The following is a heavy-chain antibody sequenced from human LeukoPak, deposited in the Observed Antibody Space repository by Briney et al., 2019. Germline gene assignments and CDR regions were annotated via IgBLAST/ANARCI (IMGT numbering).Heavy chain of an antibody. CDR2: ISGSGGST. CDR3: AKEGKTRNWNYFQAKPVY. V-gene: IGHV3-23*01. D-gene: IGHD1-7*01. J-gene: IGHJ4*02. CDR1: GFTFSSYW. Sequence: PGGSLRLSCAASGFTFSSYWMSWVRQAPGKGLAWVSAISGSGGSTYYADSVKGRFTISRDNSKNTLYLQMNSLRVEDTAVYYCAKEGKTRNWNYFQAKPVYWGQGTLVIVSS.